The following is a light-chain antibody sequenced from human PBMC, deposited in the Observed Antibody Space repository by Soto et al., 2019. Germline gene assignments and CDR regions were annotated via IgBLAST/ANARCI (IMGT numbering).Light chain of an antibody. CDR2: EVT. CDR1: SSDVGSNKL. J-gene: IGLJ1*01. Sequence: QSALSQPASVSGSPGQSITISCTGTSSDVGSNKLVSWYQQHPGKAPKLMNYEVTKRPSGISIRFSGPKSGNPASLPIFGLQAEDEADYYCCSYAFTRDSHVFGAGTKVP. V-gene: IGLV2-23*02. CDR3: CSYAFTRDSHV.